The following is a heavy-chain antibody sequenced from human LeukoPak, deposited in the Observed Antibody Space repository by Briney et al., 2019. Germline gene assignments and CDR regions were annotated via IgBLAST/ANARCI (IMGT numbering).Heavy chain of an antibody. CDR2: IWYDGSNK. Sequence: GGSLRLSCAESGFTFSSYGMHWVRQAPGKGLEWVAVIWYDGSNKYYADTVKGRFTISRDNSKNTLYLQMNSLRAEDTAVYYCAREGATYYDFWSGRPFDYWGQGTLVTVSS. J-gene: IGHJ4*02. V-gene: IGHV3-33*01. CDR1: GFTFSSYG. D-gene: IGHD3-3*01. CDR3: AREGATYYDFWSGRPFDY.